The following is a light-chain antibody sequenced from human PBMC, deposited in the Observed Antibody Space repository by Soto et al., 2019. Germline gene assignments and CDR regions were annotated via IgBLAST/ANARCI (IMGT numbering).Light chain of an antibody. CDR2: GAS. CDR1: QSVSSN. V-gene: IGKV3-15*01. CDR3: QQYNNWPQT. J-gene: IGKJ1*01. Sequence: EIVMTQSPATLSVSPGERATLSCRASQSVSSNLAWYQQKPGQAPRLLIYGASTRATGIPARFSGSGSGTEFTLTISRLQSEDLAVYHCQQYNNWPQTFGQGTKVDIK.